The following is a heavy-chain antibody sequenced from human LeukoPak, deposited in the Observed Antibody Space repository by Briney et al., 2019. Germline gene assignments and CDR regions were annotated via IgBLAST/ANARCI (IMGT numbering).Heavy chain of an antibody. CDR3: ARATIKYGSGKRFDY. J-gene: IGHJ4*02. CDR1: GGSFSGYY. D-gene: IGHD3-10*01. Sequence: PSETLSLTCAVYGGSFSGYYWSWIRQPPGKGLEWIGEVNHSGSTNYNPSLKSRLTISVDTSKNQFSLKLSSVTAADTAVYYCARATIKYGSGKRFDYWDQGNLVTVSS. CDR2: VNHSGST. V-gene: IGHV4-34*01.